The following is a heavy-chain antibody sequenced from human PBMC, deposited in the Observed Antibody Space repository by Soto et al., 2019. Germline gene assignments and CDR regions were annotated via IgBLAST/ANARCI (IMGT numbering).Heavy chain of an antibody. V-gene: IGHV1-18*01. J-gene: IGHJ4*02. D-gene: IGHD6-13*01. CDR3: ARENARVLGYSSSWYSRLFDY. CDR2: ISAYNDNT. CDR1: GETLTSYG. Sequence: ASVKDCCKASGETLTSYGISWLRQAPGQGLEWIGWISAYNDNTNYAQKLHGRVTMTTDASTSTAYMELRSLRSDDTAVYYCARENARVLGYSSSWYSRLFDYWGQGTLVTVSS.